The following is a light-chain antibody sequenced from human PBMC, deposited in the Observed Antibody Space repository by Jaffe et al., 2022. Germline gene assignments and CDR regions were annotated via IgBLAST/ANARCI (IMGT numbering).Light chain of an antibody. CDR3: QQFTNWPL. CDR1: QSFRNY. V-gene: IGKV3-11*01. J-gene: IGKJ2*01. Sequence: ESMLTQSPATLSLSPGERATLSCRASQSFRNYLGWYQQKPGQAPRLLIYDVSKRATGIPARFSGSGSATDFTLTISSLEPEDSAVYYCQQFTNWPLFGRGTKLEI. CDR2: DVS.